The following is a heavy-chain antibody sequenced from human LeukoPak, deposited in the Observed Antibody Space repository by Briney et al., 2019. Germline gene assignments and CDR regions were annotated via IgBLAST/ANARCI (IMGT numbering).Heavy chain of an antibody. CDR3: AKVPNGMDYYDSSGHFDY. CDR2: ISGSGGST. Sequence: GGSLRLSCAASGFTFSSYAMSWVRQAPGKGLEWVSAISGSGGSTYYADSVKGRFTISRDNSKNTLYLQMNSLRAEDTAVYYCAKVPNGMDYYDSSGHFDYWGQGTLVTVSS. J-gene: IGHJ4*02. D-gene: IGHD3-22*01. CDR1: GFTFSSYA. V-gene: IGHV3-23*01.